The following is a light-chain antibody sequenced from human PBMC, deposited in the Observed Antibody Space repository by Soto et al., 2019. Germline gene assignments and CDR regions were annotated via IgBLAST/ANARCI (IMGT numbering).Light chain of an antibody. CDR2: GAS. Sequence: EIVLTQSPGTLSLSPGDRATLSCRASQSVDSKYLAWYQQKPGQAPRLLIYGASNRATGIPDRFSGSGSGTDFTLTISRLEPEDFAVYYCQQYGSSGKFGQGTKVDIK. CDR3: QQYGSSGK. V-gene: IGKV3-20*01. CDR1: QSVDSKY. J-gene: IGKJ1*01.